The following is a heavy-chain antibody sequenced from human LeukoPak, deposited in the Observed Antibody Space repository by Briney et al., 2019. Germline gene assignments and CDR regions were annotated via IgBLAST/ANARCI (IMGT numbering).Heavy chain of an antibody. V-gene: IGHV4-39*01. CDR2: IYYSGST. D-gene: IGHD3-10*01. CDR3: ARLQAYGSGSDY. J-gene: IGHJ4*02. Sequence: SETLSLTCTVSGGSISSSSYYWGWIRQPPGKGLEWIGSIYYSGSTYYNPSLKSRVTISVDTSKNQFSLKLSSVTAADTAVYYCARLQAYGSGSDYWGQGTLVTVSS. CDR1: GGSISSSSYY.